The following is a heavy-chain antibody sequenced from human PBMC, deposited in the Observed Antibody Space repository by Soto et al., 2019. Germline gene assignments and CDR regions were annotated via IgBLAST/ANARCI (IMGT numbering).Heavy chain of an antibody. CDR3: ARWFTYGNFDYFDY. D-gene: IGHD3-10*01. CDR2: INTDGSNT. CDR1: GSTFSSYW. Sequence: GGALRLSCAASGSTFSSYWMHWFRQAPGKGLVWVSRINTDGSNTAYADSVKGRFTISRDNAKNTLYLQVSGLRAEDTAVYYCARWFTYGNFDYFDYWGQGTQVTVSS. J-gene: IGHJ4*02. V-gene: IGHV3-74*01.